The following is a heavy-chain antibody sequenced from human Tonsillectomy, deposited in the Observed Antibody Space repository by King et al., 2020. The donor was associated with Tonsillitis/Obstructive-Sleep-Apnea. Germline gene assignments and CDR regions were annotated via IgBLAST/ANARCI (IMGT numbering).Heavy chain of an antibody. CDR3: ARVGYDFWSGYYTYYMDV. Sequence: VQLVESGGGLVQPGGSLRLSCAASGFTFSSYEMNWVRQAPGKGLEWVSYISSSGDTIYYADSVKGRFTISRDNAKNSLYLQMNSLRAEDTAVYYCARVGYDFWSGYYTYYMDVWGKGTTVTVSS. J-gene: IGHJ6*03. V-gene: IGHV3-48*03. D-gene: IGHD3-3*01. CDR1: GFTFSSYE. CDR2: ISSSGDTI.